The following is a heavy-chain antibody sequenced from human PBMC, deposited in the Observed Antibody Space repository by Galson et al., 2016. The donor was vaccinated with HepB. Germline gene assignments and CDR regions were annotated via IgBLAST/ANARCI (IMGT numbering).Heavy chain of an antibody. Sequence: SLRLSCAASGFTFSSYGMHWVRQAPGKGLEWVAGISYDENHNVQADSVKGRFTISRDNATNTLFLQMNSLRPQDTAVYFCAKGRERYDYDSTAFDYWGQGTLVTVSS. CDR3: AKGRERYDYDSTAFDY. CDR2: ISYDENHN. CDR1: GFTFSSYG. J-gene: IGHJ4*02. D-gene: IGHD3-22*01. V-gene: IGHV3-30*18.